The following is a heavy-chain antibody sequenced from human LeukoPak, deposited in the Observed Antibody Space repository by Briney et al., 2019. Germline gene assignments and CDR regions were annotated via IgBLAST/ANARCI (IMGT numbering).Heavy chain of an antibody. J-gene: IGHJ6*03. D-gene: IGHD3-3*01. CDR1: GYTFSSYD. CDR3: ARGGRYYDFWSGLSYYYYMDV. CDR2: MNPSTGNT. Sequence: GASVKVSCKASGYTFSSYDINWVRQATGQGLEWMGWMNPSTGNTGYAQKFQGRVTMTRDTSTSTAYMELSSLRSEDTAVYYCARGGRYYDFWSGLSYYYYMDVWGKGTTVTVSS. V-gene: IGHV1-8*01.